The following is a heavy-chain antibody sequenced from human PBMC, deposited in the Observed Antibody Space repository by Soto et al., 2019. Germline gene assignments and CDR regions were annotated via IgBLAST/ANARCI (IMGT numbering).Heavy chain of an antibody. CDR3: ARDLKYYDILTGYYRVSWFDP. D-gene: IGHD3-9*01. CDR1: GGTFSSYT. Sequence: SVKVSCKASGGTFSSYTISWVRQAPGQGLEWMGRIIPILGIANYAQKFQGRVTITADKSTSTAYMELSSLRSEDTAVYYCARDLKYYDILTGYYRVSWFDPWGQGTLVTVSS. J-gene: IGHJ5*02. CDR2: IIPILGIA. V-gene: IGHV1-69*04.